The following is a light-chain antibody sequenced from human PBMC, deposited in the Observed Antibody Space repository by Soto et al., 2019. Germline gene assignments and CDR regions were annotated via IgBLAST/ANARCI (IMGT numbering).Light chain of an antibody. CDR3: QQYGRSPRT. J-gene: IGKJ1*01. CDR1: QSIITW. CDR2: DAS. Sequence: DIQMTQAPSTLSASVGYRFTITCRASQSIITWLAWYQQKPGKAPKLLIYDASSLESGVPSRFGGGGSGTDFILTISRLEPDDFAVYYCQQYGRSPRTFGQGTKVDIK. V-gene: IGKV1-5*01.